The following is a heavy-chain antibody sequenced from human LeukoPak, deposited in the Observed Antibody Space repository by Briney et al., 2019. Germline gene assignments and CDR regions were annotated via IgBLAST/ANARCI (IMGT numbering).Heavy chain of an antibody. Sequence: ASVKVSCKASGYTFTSYGISWVRQAPGQGPEWMGWISAYNGNTNYAQKLQGRVTMTTDTSTSTAYMELRSLRSDDTAVYYCARVEDCSSTSCLTYPFDYWGQGTLVTVSS. CDR3: ARVEDCSSTSCLTYPFDY. V-gene: IGHV1-18*01. CDR1: GYTFTSYG. D-gene: IGHD2-2*01. J-gene: IGHJ4*02. CDR2: ISAYNGNT.